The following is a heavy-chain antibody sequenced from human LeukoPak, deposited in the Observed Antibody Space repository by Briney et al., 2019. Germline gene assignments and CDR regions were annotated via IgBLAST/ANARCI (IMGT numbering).Heavy chain of an antibody. CDR1: RYTLPELS. CDR2: FYPEDGEK. D-gene: IGHD3-10*01. J-gene: IGHJ4*02. Sequence: ASVTVSRQVSRYTLPELSMHWLRPPPGKGREGMGCFYPEDGEKIYPQKFQGRVTMTEDTSTDPAYMELSSLRSEDTGVYACPTCPGRFGEPLVDYWGQGTLVTVSS. V-gene: IGHV1-24*01. CDR3: PTCPGRFGEPLVDY.